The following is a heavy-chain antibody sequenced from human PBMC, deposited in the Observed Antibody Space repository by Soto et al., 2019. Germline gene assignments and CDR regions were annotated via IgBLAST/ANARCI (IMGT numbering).Heavy chain of an antibody. V-gene: IGHV3-21*01. CDR1: GFTFSSYS. D-gene: IGHD3-16*02. J-gene: IGHJ4*02. Sequence: GGSLRLSCAASGFTFSSYSMNWVRQAPGKGLEWVSSISSSSSYIYYADSVKGRFTISRDNAKNSLYLQMNSLRAGDTAVYYCARANGPSMITFGGVIVRVYYFDYWGQGTLVTVSS. CDR3: ARANGPSMITFGGVIVRVYYFDY. CDR2: ISSSSSYI.